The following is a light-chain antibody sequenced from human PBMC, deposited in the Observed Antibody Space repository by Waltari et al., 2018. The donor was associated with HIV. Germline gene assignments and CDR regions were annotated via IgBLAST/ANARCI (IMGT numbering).Light chain of an antibody. CDR3: QTWDVSLKAAL. J-gene: IGLJ2*01. Sequence: QSVLTQPPSVSAAPGQKVTISCSGGSSNIGRRYVSWYQQLPGAAPKLVIYEDVKRPSGIPDRVSGSKSGTSATLGITGLETGDEADYYCQTWDVSLKAALFGGGTKLTVL. CDR2: EDV. CDR1: SSNIGRRY. V-gene: IGLV1-51*01.